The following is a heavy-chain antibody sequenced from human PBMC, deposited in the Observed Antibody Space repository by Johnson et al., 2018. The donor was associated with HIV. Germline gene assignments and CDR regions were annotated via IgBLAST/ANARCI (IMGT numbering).Heavy chain of an antibody. J-gene: IGHJ3*02. CDR3: ARVEGSDAFDI. CDR1: GFTFSSYA. D-gene: IGHD1-1*01. V-gene: IGHV3-30*04. CDR2: ISYDGSNK. Sequence: VQLVESGGGLVKPGGSLRLSCAASGFTFSSYAMSWVRQAPGKGLEWVAVISYDGSNKYYVDSVKGRFTISRDNSKNTLYLQMNSLRAEDTAVYYCARVEGSDAFDIWGQGTMVTVSS.